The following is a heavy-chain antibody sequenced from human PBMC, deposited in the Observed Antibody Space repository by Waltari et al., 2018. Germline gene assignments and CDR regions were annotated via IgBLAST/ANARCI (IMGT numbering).Heavy chain of an antibody. V-gene: IGHV3-30-3*01. CDR1: GFTFSSYA. CDR3: ARDGRYFDWFRYYFDY. Sequence: QVQLVESGGGVVQPGRSLRLSCAASGFTFSSYAMPWVRQAPGKGLEWVAVISYDGSNKYYADSVKGRFTISRDNSKNTLYLQMNSLRAEDTAVYYCARDGRYFDWFRYYFDYWGQGTLVTVSS. J-gene: IGHJ4*02. D-gene: IGHD3-9*01. CDR2: ISYDGSNK.